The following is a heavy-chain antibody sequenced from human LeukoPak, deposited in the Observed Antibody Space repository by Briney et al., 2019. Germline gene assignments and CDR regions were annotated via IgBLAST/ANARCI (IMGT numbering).Heavy chain of an antibody. CDR2: IYPGDSDT. D-gene: IGHD3-10*01. CDR3: ARLPRAYYYGSGSFYYDY. Sequence: GESLQISCQGSGYSFTSYWIGWVRQMPGKGLEWMGIIYPGDSDTRYSPSFQGQVTISADKSISTAYLQWSSLKASDTAMYYCARLPRAYYYGSGSFYYDYWGQGTLVAVSS. V-gene: IGHV5-51*01. J-gene: IGHJ4*02. CDR1: GYSFTSYW.